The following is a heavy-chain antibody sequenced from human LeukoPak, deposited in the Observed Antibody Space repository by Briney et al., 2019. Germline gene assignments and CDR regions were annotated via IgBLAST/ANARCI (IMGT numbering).Heavy chain of an antibody. J-gene: IGHJ4*02. V-gene: IGHV3-33*01. CDR3: ARVFGTVIDTWAFDY. D-gene: IGHD2-21*01. Sequence: PGGSLRLSCAASGFTFSSYGMHWVRQAPGKGLEWVAVIWYDGSNKYYADSVKGRFTISRDNSKNTLYLQMNSLRAEDTAVYYCARVFGTVIDTWAFDYWGQGTLVTVSS. CDR1: GFTFSSYG. CDR2: IWYDGSNK.